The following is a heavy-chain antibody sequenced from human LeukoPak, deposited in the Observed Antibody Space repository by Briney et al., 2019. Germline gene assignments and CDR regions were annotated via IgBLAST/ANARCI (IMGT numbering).Heavy chain of an antibody. Sequence: GGSLRLSWAAPGFTFDTTDMTWVRQAPGKGPEWLSCISGTGDRTYYADSVRGRFTISRDNSKNMLYLQMTSLRVEDTATYYCVKNSGIWSFWGRGTLAAVSS. CDR1: GFTFDTTD. CDR2: ISGTGDRT. CDR3: VKNSGIWSF. V-gene: IGHV3-23*01. D-gene: IGHD1-26*01. J-gene: IGHJ4*02.